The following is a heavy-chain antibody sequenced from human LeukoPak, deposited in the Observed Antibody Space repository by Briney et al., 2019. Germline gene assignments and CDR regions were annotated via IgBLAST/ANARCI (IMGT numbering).Heavy chain of an antibody. Sequence: GGSLRLSCAASGFTFSSYAMHWVRQAPGKGLEWVAVISYDGSNKYYADSVKGRFTISRDNSKNTLYLQMNSLRAEDTAVYYCARVVRSYTGIDYWGQGTLVTVSS. J-gene: IGHJ4*02. CDR2: ISYDGSNK. CDR1: GFTFSSYA. V-gene: IGHV3-30*04. CDR3: ARVVRSYTGIDY. D-gene: IGHD1-26*01.